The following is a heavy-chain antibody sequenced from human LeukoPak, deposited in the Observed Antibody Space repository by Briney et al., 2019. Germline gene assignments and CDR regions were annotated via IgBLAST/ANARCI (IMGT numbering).Heavy chain of an antibody. V-gene: IGHV3-7*01. Sequence: PGGSLRLSCAASGFTFSNYWMSWVRQAPGKGLEWVANIKQDGSEKYYVDSVKGRFTISRDKAKNSLYLQMNSLRAEDTALYYCAREAGTGEYWGQGTLVTVSS. D-gene: IGHD6-19*01. CDR3: AREAGTGEY. CDR1: GFTFSNYW. J-gene: IGHJ4*02. CDR2: IKQDGSEK.